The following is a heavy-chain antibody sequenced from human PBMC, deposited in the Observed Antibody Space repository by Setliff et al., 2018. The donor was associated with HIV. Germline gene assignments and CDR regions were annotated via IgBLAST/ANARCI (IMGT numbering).Heavy chain of an antibody. Sequence: ASVKVSCKASGYTFTGYYMHWVRQAPGQGLEWMGRINPNSGDTNYAQRFQGRVTMTRDTSISTAYMELSRLRSDDTAVYYCARRVPPIPSGDLDYWGQGTLVTVSS. CDR1: GYTFTGYY. D-gene: IGHD4-17*01. V-gene: IGHV1-2*06. J-gene: IGHJ4*02. CDR2: INPNSGDT. CDR3: ARRVPPIPSGDLDY.